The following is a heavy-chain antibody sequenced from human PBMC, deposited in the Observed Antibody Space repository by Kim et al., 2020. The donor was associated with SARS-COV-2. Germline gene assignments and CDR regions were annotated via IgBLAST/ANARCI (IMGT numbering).Heavy chain of an antibody. V-gene: IGHV1-69*13. Sequence: SVKVSCKASGGTFSSYAISWVRQAPGQGLEWMGGIIPIFGTANYAQKFQGRVTITADESTSTAYMELSSLRSEDTAVYYCARELAARPHTYYYYGMDVWGQGTTVTVSS. D-gene: IGHD6-6*01. CDR3: ARELAARPHTYYYYGMDV. CDR2: IIPIFGTA. J-gene: IGHJ6*02. CDR1: GGTFSSYA.